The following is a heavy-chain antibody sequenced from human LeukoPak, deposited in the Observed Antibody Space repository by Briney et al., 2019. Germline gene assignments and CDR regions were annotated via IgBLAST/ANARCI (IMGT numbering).Heavy chain of an antibody. D-gene: IGHD4-23*01. CDR1: GYTFTGYY. CDR2: INPNSGGT. J-gene: IGHJ6*02. CDR3: ARTSGGNYYYYGMDV. Sequence: ASVKVSCKASGYTFTGYYMHWVRQAPGQGLEWMGWINPNSGGTNYAQKFQGWVTMTRDTSISTAYMELSRLRSDDTAVYYCARTSGGNYYYYGMDVWGQGTTVTVSS. V-gene: IGHV1-2*04.